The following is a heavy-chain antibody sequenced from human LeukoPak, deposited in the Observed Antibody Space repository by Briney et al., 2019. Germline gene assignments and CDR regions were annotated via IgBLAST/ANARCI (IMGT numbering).Heavy chain of an antibody. Sequence: PGGSLRLSCAASGFTFSSYSINWVRQAPGKGLEWVSSITTTSIYYADSLSGRFTISRDNAKNSLYLQMNDLKAEDTAVYYCARDRYGDYAFDYWGQGTLVTVSS. J-gene: IGHJ4*02. D-gene: IGHD4-17*01. V-gene: IGHV3-21*01. CDR3: ARDRYGDYAFDY. CDR2: ITTTSI. CDR1: GFTFSSYS.